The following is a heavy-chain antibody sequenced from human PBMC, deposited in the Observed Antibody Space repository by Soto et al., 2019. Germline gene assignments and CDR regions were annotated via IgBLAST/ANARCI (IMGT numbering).Heavy chain of an antibody. J-gene: IGHJ4*02. D-gene: IGHD3-16*01. CDR1: GFTFSSYG. CDR3: AKDARRLRLPDY. V-gene: IGHV3-30*18. Sequence: QVQLVESGGGVVQPGRSLRLSCAASGFTFSSYGMHWVRQAPGKGLEWVAVISYDGSNKYYADSVKGRFTISRDNSKNTLYLQMNSLRAEDTAVYYCAKDARRLRLPDYWGQGTLVTVSS. CDR2: ISYDGSNK.